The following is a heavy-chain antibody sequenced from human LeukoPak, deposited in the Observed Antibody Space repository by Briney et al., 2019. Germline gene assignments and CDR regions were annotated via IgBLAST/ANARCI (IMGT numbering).Heavy chain of an antibody. CDR2: IFYSGST. V-gene: IGHV4-59*01. J-gene: IGHJ4*02. CDR3: ARGPYGDYAY. D-gene: IGHD4-17*01. Sequence: PSETLSLTCTVSGGSISSYYWSWIRQSPGKGLEWIGYIFYSGSTNYNPSLKSRVTISVDTSRKQFTLKLSSVTAADTAVYYCARGPYGDYAYWGQGILVTVSS. CDR1: GGSISSYY.